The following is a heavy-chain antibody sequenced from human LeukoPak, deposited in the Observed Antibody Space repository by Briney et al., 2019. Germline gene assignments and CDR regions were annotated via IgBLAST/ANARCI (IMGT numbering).Heavy chain of an antibody. J-gene: IGHJ4*02. V-gene: IGHV4-59*08. Sequence: SETLSLTCTVSGGSISGYYWSWIRQPPGQGLEWIGYIHYSGSTKYNPSLKSRVTILVDTSKNQFSLELNSVTAADTAVYYCARYDGSPANYLDYWGQGNVVTVSS. CDR1: GGSISGYY. CDR2: IHYSGST. CDR3: ARYDGSPANYLDY. D-gene: IGHD1-26*01.